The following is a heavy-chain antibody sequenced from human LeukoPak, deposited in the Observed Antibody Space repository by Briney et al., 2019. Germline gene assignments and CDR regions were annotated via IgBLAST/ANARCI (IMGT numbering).Heavy chain of an antibody. J-gene: IGHJ4*02. D-gene: IGHD5-12*01. CDR3: ARGSGYGKGHDY. CDR2: ISSSSSYI. CDR1: GFTFGSYS. Sequence: GGSLRLSCAASGFTFGSYSMNWVRQAPGKGLEWVSSISSSSSYIYYADSVKGRFTISRDNAKNSLYLQMNSLRAEDTAVYYCARGSGYGKGHDYWGQGTLVTVSS. V-gene: IGHV3-21*01.